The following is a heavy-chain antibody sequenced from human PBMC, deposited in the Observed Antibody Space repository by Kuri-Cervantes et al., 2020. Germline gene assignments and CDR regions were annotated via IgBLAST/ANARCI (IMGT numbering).Heavy chain of an antibody. CDR1: GFTFSNYG. D-gene: IGHD3-16*01. CDR2: IWYDGSSK. Sequence: GGSLRLSCAASGFTFSNYGMHWVRQAPGKGLEWVAVIWYDGSSKDYADSVKGRFTISRDNSKATLYLQMNSLRAEDTAVYYCGIGGEFDYWGQGTLVTVSS. CDR3: GIGGEFDY. V-gene: IGHV3-33*01. J-gene: IGHJ4*02.